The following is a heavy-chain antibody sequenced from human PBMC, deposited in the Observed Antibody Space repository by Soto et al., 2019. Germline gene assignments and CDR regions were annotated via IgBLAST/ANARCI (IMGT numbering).Heavy chain of an antibody. J-gene: IGHJ4*02. Sequence: GGSLRLSCAASGFTFSSYSMNWVRQAPGKGMEWVSSISSSSSYIYYPDSVKGRFTISRDNAKNSRYRQMTSLRAEDTAVYYCARTLGSGYYFDYWGQGTLVTVSS. D-gene: IGHD3-22*01. CDR2: ISSSSSYI. V-gene: IGHV3-21*01. CDR3: ARTLGSGYYFDY. CDR1: GFTFSSYS.